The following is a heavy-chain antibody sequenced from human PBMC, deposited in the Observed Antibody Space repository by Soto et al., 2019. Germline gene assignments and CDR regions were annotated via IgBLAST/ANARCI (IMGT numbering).Heavy chain of an antibody. J-gene: IGHJ6*02. D-gene: IGHD2-21*01. CDR1: GFTFSSYA. CDR3: ARRIPFGYGMDV. CDR2: ITSNGGNT. V-gene: IGHV3-64*01. Sequence: GGSLRLSCAASGFTFSSYAMHWVRQAPGKGLEYVSAITSNGGNTDYASSVKGGFTISRDNSKNTLYLQMGSLRAEDMAVYYCARRIPFGYGMDVWGQGTTVTVSS.